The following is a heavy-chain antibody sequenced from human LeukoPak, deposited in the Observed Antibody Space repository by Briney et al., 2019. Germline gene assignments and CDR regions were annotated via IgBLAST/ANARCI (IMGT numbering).Heavy chain of an antibody. CDR2: ICAYNGNT. Sequence: ASVKVSCEASGYTFTRYGISWVRQAPGQGLERMGWICAYNGNTNYAQKLQSRVTMTTDTSTSTAYMELRSLGCEDTAVYYCARVGAVAGTSSQYWGEGTLVSVST. CDR3: ARVGAVAGTSSQY. CDR1: GYTFTRYG. V-gene: IGHV1-18*04. D-gene: IGHD6-19*01. J-gene: IGHJ4*02.